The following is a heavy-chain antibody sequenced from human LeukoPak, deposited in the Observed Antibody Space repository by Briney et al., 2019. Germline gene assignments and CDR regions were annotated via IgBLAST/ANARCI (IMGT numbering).Heavy chain of an antibody. CDR3: VREGKNMDV. CDR2: IYGGGST. CDR1: GFTVSSSY. V-gene: IGHV3-53*01. J-gene: IGHJ6*03. Sequence: GGSLRLSCAASGFTVSSSYMTWVRQAPGEGLEWVSVIYGGGSTYYADSVKGRFTISRDNSKNTLYLQMNSLRDEDTAVYYCVREGKNMDVWGKGTTVTISS.